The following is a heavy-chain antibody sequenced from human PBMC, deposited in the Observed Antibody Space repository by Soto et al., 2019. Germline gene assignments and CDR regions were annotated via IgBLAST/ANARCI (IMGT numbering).Heavy chain of an antibody. Sequence: GGSLRLSCAASGFTFSSYSMNWVRQAPGKGLEWVSYISSSSSTIYYAYSVKGRFTISRDNAKNSLYLQMNSLRAEDTAVYSCARVPPYYDILTLMDVWGQGTTVTVSS. D-gene: IGHD3-9*01. V-gene: IGHV3-48*04. CDR3: ARVPPYYDILTLMDV. CDR2: ISSSSSTI. CDR1: GFTFSSYS. J-gene: IGHJ6*02.